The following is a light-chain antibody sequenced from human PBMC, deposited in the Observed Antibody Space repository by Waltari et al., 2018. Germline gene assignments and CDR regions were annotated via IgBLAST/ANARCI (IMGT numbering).Light chain of an antibody. J-gene: IGLJ1*01. CDR3: SSYTSSSTLV. V-gene: IGLV2-14*01. CDR2: EVS. Sequence: QSALTQPASVSGSPGQSIPISCTGTSSDVGASNYVSWSQQHPGKAPKLMIYEVSNRPSGVSNRFSGSKSGNTASLTISGLQAEDEADYYCSSYTSSSTLVFGTGTKVTVL. CDR1: SSDVGASNY.